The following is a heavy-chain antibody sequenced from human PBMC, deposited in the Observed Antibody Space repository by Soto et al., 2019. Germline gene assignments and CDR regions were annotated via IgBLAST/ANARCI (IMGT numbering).Heavy chain of an antibody. Sequence: QVQLQESGPGLVKPSQTLSLTCTVSGGSISSGGYYWSWIRQHPGEGLEWIGYIYYSGSTYYNPSLKSRVTISVDTSKNKFSLKLSSVTAADTAVYYCARAEYDILTGYYQGFFDYWGQGTLVTVSS. V-gene: IGHV4-31*03. CDR2: IYYSGST. D-gene: IGHD3-9*01. CDR1: GGSISSGGYY. J-gene: IGHJ4*02. CDR3: ARAEYDILTGYYQGFFDY.